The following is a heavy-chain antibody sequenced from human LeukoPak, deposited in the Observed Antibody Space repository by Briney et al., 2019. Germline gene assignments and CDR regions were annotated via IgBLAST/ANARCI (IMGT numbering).Heavy chain of an antibody. Sequence: SETLSLTCNFSDGSISSYYWSWIRQPPGKGLEWIGYIYYTGTTNYNPSLKSRVTVSIDTSKNQFSLRLTSVTAADTAVYYCARARGYSYGSYMDVWGKGTTVTVSS. CDR3: ARARGYSYGSYMDV. CDR1: DGSISSYY. V-gene: IGHV4-59*01. CDR2: IYYTGTT. D-gene: IGHD5-18*01. J-gene: IGHJ6*03.